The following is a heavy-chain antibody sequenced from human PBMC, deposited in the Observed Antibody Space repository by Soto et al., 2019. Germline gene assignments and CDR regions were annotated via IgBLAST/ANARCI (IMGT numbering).Heavy chain of an antibody. V-gene: IGHV1-58*01. CDR3: AYGGGSYFLYYYGMDV. CDR2: IVVGSGNT. Sequence: SVNVSCKASGFTFTSSAVQWVRQARGQRPEWIGWIVVGSGNTNYAQKFQERVTITRDMSTSTAYMELSSLRSEDTAVYYCAYGGGSYFLYYYGMDVWGQGTTVTVSS. CDR1: GFTFTSSA. D-gene: IGHD1-26*01. J-gene: IGHJ6*02.